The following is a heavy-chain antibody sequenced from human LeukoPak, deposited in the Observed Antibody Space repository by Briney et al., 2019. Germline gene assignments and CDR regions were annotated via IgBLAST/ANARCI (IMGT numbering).Heavy chain of an antibody. CDR1: GFTLSTYW. Sequence: RPGGSLRLSCAASGFTLSTYWMSWVRQAPGKGLEWVANIRQGGGASYYVDSVKGRFTVSGDNAKNSLYLQMNSLRAEDTAVYYCVRDDREEHLDAFDIWGQGTTVTVSS. CDR2: IRQGGGAS. CDR3: VRDDREEHLDAFDI. J-gene: IGHJ3*02. V-gene: IGHV3-7*01. D-gene: IGHD1-14*01.